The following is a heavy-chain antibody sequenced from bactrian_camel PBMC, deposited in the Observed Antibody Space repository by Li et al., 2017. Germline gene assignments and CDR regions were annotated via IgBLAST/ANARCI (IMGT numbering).Heavy chain of an antibody. CDR1: GFAFNPYY. D-gene: IGHD6*01. J-gene: IGHJ4*01. CDR3: ARGRRWYSY. CDR2: INSGGGRT. Sequence: QLVESGGDLVQPGGSLRVSCEYSGFAFNPYYIAWVRQAPGKGLEWVSAINSGGGRTYLADSVKGRFTISRDNAKSTLYLQLNSLKTEDTAMYYCARGRRWYSYWGQGTQVTVS. V-gene: IGHV3S28*01.